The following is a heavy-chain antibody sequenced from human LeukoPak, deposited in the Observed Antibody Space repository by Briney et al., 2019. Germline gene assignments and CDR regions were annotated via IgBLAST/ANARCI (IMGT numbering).Heavy chain of an antibody. CDR3: ARDPGVSGWHGSVDY. CDR2: INPNSGGT. V-gene: IGHV1-2*02. D-gene: IGHD6-19*01. Sequence: ASVKVSCKTSGYTFTGYYLHWVRQAPGQGLEWMGWINPNSGGTNYAQKFQGRVTMTRDTSISTAYIELSRLRSDDTAVYYCARDPGVSGWHGSVDYWGQGTLVTVSS. CDR1: GYTFTGYY. J-gene: IGHJ4*02.